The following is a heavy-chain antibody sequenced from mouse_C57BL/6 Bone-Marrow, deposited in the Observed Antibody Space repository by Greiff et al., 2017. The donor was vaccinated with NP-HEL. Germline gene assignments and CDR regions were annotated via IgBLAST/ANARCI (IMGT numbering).Heavy chain of an antibody. V-gene: IGHV7-3*01. Sequence: EVKVVESGGGLVQPGGSLSLSCAASGFTFTDYYMSWVRQPPGKALEWLGFIRNKANGYTTEYSASVKGRFTISRDNSQSILYLQMNALRAEDSATDYCARCPLYYYGSSCWYFDVWGTGTTVTVSS. J-gene: IGHJ1*03. D-gene: IGHD1-1*01. CDR1: GFTFTDYY. CDR3: ARCPLYYYGSSCWYFDV. CDR2: IRNKANGYTT.